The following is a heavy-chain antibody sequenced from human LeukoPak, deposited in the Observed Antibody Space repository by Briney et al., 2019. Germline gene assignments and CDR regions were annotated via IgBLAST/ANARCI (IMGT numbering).Heavy chain of an antibody. J-gene: IGHJ4*02. CDR1: GYSFTSYW. Sequence: GESLKISRKGSGYSFTSYWIGWVRQVPGKGLEWMGIIYPGDSDTRYSPSFQGQVTISVDKSISTAYVQWSSLKASDTAMYYCARLTSTDTPPHFDYWGQGTLVTVSS. D-gene: IGHD1-14*01. CDR3: ARLTSTDTPPHFDY. CDR2: IYPGDSDT. V-gene: IGHV5-51*01.